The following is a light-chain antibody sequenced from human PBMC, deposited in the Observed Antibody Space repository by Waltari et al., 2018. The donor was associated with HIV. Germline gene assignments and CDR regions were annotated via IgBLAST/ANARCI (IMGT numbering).Light chain of an antibody. CDR3: SSYTANRRI. CDR1: SSDVGGHTP. J-gene: IGLJ2*01. CDR2: EVR. V-gene: IGLV2-14*01. Sequence: QSALTQPASVSGSLGQSITIPCTGTSSDVGGHTPVSWYQQPPGKAPKLLISEVRNRPSGVSNRFSGSKSGNTASLNISGLQAEEEADYYCSSYTANRRIFGGGTRLTVL.